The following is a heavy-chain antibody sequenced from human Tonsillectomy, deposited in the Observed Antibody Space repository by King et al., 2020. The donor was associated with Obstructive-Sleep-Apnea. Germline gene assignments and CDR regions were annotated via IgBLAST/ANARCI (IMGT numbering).Heavy chain of an antibody. CDR2: ISSKANSYAT. J-gene: IGHJ5*02. D-gene: IGHD3-22*01. CDR3: TRRGGTDRRGYYYVDPVGS. CDR1: GFTFSGSA. V-gene: IGHV3-73*02. Sequence: VQLVESGGGLVQPGGSLKLSCAASGFTFSGSAMHWVRQASGKGLEWVGRISSKANSYATAYAASVKGRFTISRDDSKNTAFLQMNSLKTEDTAVYFCTRRGGTDRRGYYYVDPVGSWGQGTLVTVSS.